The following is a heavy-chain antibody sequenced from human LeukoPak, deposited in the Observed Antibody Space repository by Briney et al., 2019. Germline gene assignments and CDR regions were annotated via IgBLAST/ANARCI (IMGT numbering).Heavy chain of an antibody. CDR1: GGSISSYY. V-gene: IGHV4-59*08. J-gene: IGHJ4*02. CDR3: ARLSIVGATNFDY. D-gene: IGHD1-26*01. Sequence: SETLSLTCSVSGGSISSYYWSWIRQPPGKGLEWIGYIYYSGSTTYKPSLKSRVTISVDTSKNQFSLKLSSVTAADTAVYYCARLSIVGATNFDYWGQGTLVTVSS. CDR2: IYYSGST.